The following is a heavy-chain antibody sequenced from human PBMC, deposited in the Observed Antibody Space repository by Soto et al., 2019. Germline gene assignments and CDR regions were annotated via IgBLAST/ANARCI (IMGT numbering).Heavy chain of an antibody. CDR2: SIPIFGTA. Sequence: QVQLVQSGAEVKKPGSSVKGSCKDSGGTFSRYAISWVRQAPGQGLEWMGGSIPIFGTANYAQKSQGRVTITADESTSTAYMELSSLSSEETAVYYCARRVLIQLWYDSDGGMDVWGQGTTGTVCS. D-gene: IGHD5-18*01. CDR1: GGTFSRYA. J-gene: IGHJ6*01. V-gene: IGHV1-69*01. CDR3: ARRVLIQLWYDSDGGMDV.